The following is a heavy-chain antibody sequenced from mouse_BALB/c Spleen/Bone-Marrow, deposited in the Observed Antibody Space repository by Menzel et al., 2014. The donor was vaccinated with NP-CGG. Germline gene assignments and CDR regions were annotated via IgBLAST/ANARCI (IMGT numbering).Heavy chain of an antibody. CDR3: ARSYYGRAMDY. J-gene: IGHJ4*01. D-gene: IGHD1-1*01. CDR1: GYTFTSYW. CDR2: IAPGSGST. Sequence: DLVKPGASVKLSCKASGYTFTSYWINWIKQRPGQGLEWIGRIAPGSGSTYYDEMFKGKATLTVDTSSDTAYIQLSSLSSEDSAVYCCARSYYGRAMDYWGQGTSVTVSS. V-gene: IGHV1S41*01.